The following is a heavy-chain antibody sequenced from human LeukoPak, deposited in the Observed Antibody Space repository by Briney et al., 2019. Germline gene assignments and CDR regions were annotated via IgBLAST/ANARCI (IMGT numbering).Heavy chain of an antibody. CDR3: ATGADYYGSEYFDY. J-gene: IGHJ4*02. CDR2: IIPIFGTA. V-gene: IGHV1-69*06. CDR1: GGTFSSYA. Sequence: SVKVSCKASGGTFSSYAISWVRQAPGQGLEWMGGIIPIFGTANYAQKFQGRVTMTEDTSTDTAYMELSSLRSEDTAVYYCATGADYYGSEYFDYWGQGTLVTVSS. D-gene: IGHD3-10*01.